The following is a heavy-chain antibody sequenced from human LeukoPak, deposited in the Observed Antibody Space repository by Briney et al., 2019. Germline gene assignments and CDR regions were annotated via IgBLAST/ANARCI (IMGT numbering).Heavy chain of an antibody. CDR3: ARQSIGHYYGSGEGDY. V-gene: IGHV3-48*03. Sequence: SGGSLRLSCAASGFTFSSYEMNWVRQAPGKGLEWVSYISSSGSTIYYADSVKGRFTISRDNAKNSLYLQMNSLRAEDTAVYYCARQSIGHYYGSGEGDYWGQGTLVTVSS. J-gene: IGHJ4*02. D-gene: IGHD3-10*01. CDR2: ISSSGSTI. CDR1: GFTFSSYE.